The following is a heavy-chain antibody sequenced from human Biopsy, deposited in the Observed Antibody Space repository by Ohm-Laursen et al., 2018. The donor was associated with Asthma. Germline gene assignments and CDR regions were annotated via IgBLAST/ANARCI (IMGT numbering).Heavy chain of an antibody. CDR2: ISYGGKT. Sequence: ETLSLTCTVSGGSMTPTSHYWAWIRQAPGKGLEWIGYISYGGKTSYNPSLKNRVTISRDTSENQFSLRLTSVTAADTAVYFCARRITIFGVVQKDHGMDAWGQGTTVIVSS. CDR3: ARRITIFGVVQKDHGMDA. V-gene: IGHV4-39*01. D-gene: IGHD3-3*01. CDR1: GGSMTPTSHY. J-gene: IGHJ6*02.